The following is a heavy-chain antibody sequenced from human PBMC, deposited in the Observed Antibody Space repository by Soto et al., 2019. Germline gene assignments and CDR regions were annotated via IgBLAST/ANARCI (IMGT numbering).Heavy chain of an antibody. Sequence: ASVKVSCKASGGTFSSYAISWVRQAPGQGLEWMGGIIPIFGTANYAQKFQGRVTITADESTSTAYMELSSLRSEDTAVYYCARDEAYSNYAWYYGVDVWGQGTLVTVSS. D-gene: IGHD4-4*01. CDR3: ARDEAYSNYAWYYGVDV. J-gene: IGHJ6*02. CDR2: IIPIFGTA. CDR1: GGTFSSYA. V-gene: IGHV1-69*13.